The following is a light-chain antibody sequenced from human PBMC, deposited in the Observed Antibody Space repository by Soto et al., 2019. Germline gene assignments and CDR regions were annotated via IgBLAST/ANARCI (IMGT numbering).Light chain of an antibody. J-gene: IGKJ4*01. V-gene: IGKV4-1*01. CDR2: WAS. CDR1: QSVLYSSNNKNY. CDR3: QQYYGAPLT. Sequence: DIVMTQSPDSLAVSLGERATINCKSSQSVLYSSNNKNYLAWYQQKPGQPPKLLIYWASARQSGVPDRFSGGGSGTAFTLTISSLQAEDVAVYYCQQYYGAPLTFGGGTKVEIK.